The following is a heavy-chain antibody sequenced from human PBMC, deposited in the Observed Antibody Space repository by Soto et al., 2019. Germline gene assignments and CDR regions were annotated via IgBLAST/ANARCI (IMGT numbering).Heavy chain of an antibody. V-gene: IGHV3-30*18. D-gene: IGHD6-19*01. J-gene: IGHJ3*02. Sequence: QVQLVESGGGVVQPGRSLRLSCAASGFTFSTYGMHWVRQAPGKGLEWVAVISFDGSSEYYADSVKGRFTISRDNSRNTLYLQMNSLRAEHTAVFYCAKGGGQWLPLLGGHDAFDIWGQGTMVTVSS. CDR1: GFTFSTYG. CDR2: ISFDGSSE. CDR3: AKGGGQWLPLLGGHDAFDI.